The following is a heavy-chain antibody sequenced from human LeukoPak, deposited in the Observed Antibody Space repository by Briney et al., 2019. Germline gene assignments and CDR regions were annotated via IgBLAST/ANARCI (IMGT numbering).Heavy chain of an antibody. CDR1: GFTFSSYS. CDR2: ISSSSIYI. Sequence: PGGSLRLSCAASGFTFSSYSMNWVRQAPGKGLEWVSYISSSSIYIYYADSVKGRFTVSRDNAKNSLYLQMNSLRAADTAVYYCARDNYDSSTPYYFDYWGQGTLVTVSS. D-gene: IGHD3-22*01. CDR3: ARDNYDSSTPYYFDY. J-gene: IGHJ4*02. V-gene: IGHV3-21*01.